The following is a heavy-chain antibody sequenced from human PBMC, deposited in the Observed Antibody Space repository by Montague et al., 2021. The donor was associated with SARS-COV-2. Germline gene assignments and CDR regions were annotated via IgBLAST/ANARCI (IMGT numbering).Heavy chain of an antibody. CDR2: IYYSGST. CDR1: GGSISSYY. J-gene: IGHJ4*02. V-gene: IGHV4-59*01. CDR3: ARAPVAHITIFGVVTSFDY. D-gene: IGHD3-3*01. Sequence: SETLSLTCTVSGGSISSYYYSWIRQPRGEGLEWIGYIYYSGSTNXKPSRKGRVTISVDTSKNQFSLKLSSVTAADTAVYYCARAPVAHITIFGVVTSFDYWGQGTLVTVSS.